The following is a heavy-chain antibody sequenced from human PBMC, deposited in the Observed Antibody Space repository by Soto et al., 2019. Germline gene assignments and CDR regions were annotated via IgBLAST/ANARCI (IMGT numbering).Heavy chain of an antibody. CDR2: INHSGST. J-gene: IGHJ4*02. CDR3: ARVERWLQFVVDH. CDR1: GGSFSGYY. Sequence: SETLSLTCAVYGGSFSGYYWSWIRQPPGKGLEWIGEINHSGSTNYNPSLKSRVTISVDTSKNQSPLKLTSVKAADKALYECARVERWLQFVVDHWGQGTLVTV. D-gene: IGHD5-12*01. V-gene: IGHV4-34*01.